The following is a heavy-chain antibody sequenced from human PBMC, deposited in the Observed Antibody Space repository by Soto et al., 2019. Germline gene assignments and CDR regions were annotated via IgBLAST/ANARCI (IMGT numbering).Heavy chain of an antibody. Sequence: GGSLRLSCAASGFTFSSYSMNWVRQAPGKGLEWVSYISSSSSTIYYADSVKGRFTISRDNAKNSLYLQMNSLRAEDTAVYYCAPWPEQQLVVVDYWGQGTLVTVSS. CDR1: GFTFSSYS. V-gene: IGHV3-48*01. J-gene: IGHJ4*02. CDR2: ISSSSSTI. D-gene: IGHD6-13*01. CDR3: APWPEQQLVVVDY.